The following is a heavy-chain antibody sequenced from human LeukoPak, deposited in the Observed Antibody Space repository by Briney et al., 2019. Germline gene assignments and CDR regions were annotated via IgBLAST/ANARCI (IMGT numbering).Heavy chain of an antibody. CDR1: GGSFSGYY. CDR3: ARFRITMIVRPYNWFDP. V-gene: IGHV4-34*01. J-gene: IGHJ5*02. D-gene: IGHD3-22*01. CDR2: INHSGST. Sequence: SETLSLTCAVYGGSFSGYYWSWIRQPPGKGLEWIGEINHSGSTNYNPSLKSRVTISVDTSKNQFSLKLSSVTAADTAVYYCARFRITMIVRPYNWFDPWGQGTLVTVSS.